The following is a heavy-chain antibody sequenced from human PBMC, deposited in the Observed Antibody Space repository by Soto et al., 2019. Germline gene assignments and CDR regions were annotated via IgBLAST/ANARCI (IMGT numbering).Heavy chain of an antibody. CDR2: IIPIFGTA. D-gene: IGHD3-3*01. V-gene: IGHV1-69*13. CDR3: ARETSITIFGVVISDYGYYGMDV. Sequence: ASVKVSCKASGGTFSSYAISWVRQAPGQGLEWMGGIIPIFGTANYAQKFQGRVTITADESTSTAYMELSSLRSEDTAVYYCARETSITIFGVVISDYGYYGMDVWGQGTTVTVSS. CDR1: GGTFSSYA. J-gene: IGHJ6*02.